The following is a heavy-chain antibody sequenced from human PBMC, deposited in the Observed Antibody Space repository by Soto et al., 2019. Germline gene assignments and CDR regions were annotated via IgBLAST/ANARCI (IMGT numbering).Heavy chain of an antibody. Sequence: SETLSLTCTVPGGSISRSSYSWGWIRQPPGKGLEWIGSIYYSGSTYYNPSLKRRVTISVDTSKNQFSLKLSSVTAADTAVYYCARHDEPYGYFIDYWGQGTLVT. D-gene: IGHD4-17*01. V-gene: IGHV4-39*01. J-gene: IGHJ4*02. CDR3: ARHDEPYGYFIDY. CDR2: IYYSGST. CDR1: GGSISRSSYS.